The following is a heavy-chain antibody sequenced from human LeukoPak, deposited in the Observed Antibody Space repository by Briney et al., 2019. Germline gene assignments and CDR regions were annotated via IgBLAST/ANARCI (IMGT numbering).Heavy chain of an antibody. CDR1: GFTVSSTY. CDR3: AITRGIGLSFDY. CDR2: IYSGGNI. Sequence: GGSLRLSCAASGFTVSSTYMSWVRQAPGKGLKWVSVIYSGGNIYYIESVKGRFTISRDNSKNTLYLQMNSLRTEDTAVHYCAITRGIGLSFDYWGQGTLVTVSS. V-gene: IGHV3-53*01. D-gene: IGHD6-13*01. J-gene: IGHJ4*02.